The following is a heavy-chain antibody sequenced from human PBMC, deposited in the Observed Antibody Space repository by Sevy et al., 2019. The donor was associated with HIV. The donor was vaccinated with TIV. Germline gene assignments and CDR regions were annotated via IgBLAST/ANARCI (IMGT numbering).Heavy chain of an antibody. CDR2: FEPEDDET. CDR1: GYTLSQLS. J-gene: IGHJ4*02. V-gene: IGHV1-24*01. D-gene: IGHD3-22*01. Sequence: TSVVSCKVSGYTLSQLSMHWVRQAPGKGLEWMGSFEPEDDETIYAQKFQGRVTMTDDRSTDTAYMELSSLRSEDTAVYYCATTKDYYDSSGSPFDYWGQGTLVTVSS. CDR3: ATTKDYYDSSGSPFDY.